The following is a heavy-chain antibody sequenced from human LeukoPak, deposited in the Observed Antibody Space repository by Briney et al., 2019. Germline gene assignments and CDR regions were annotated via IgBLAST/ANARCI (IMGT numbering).Heavy chain of an antibody. D-gene: IGHD1-26*01. CDR2: ISSSSTI. Sequence: GGSLRLSCAASGFTFSSYSMNWVRQAPGKGLEWVSSISSSSTIYYADSVKGRFTISRGNAKNSLYLQMNSLRAEDTAVYYCARSMGALSDWGQGTLVTVSS. V-gene: IGHV3-69-1*01. CDR3: ARSMGALSD. CDR1: GFTFSSYS. J-gene: IGHJ4*02.